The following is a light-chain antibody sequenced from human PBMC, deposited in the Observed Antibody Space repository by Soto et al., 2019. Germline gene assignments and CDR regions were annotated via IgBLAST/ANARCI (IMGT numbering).Light chain of an antibody. CDR1: QSVSSY. CDR3: QQYNSYWT. V-gene: IGKV3-11*01. J-gene: IGKJ1*01. CDR2: DAS. Sequence: EIVLTQSPATLSLSPGERATLSCRASQSVSSYLAWYQQKPGQAPRLLIYDASNRATGIPARFSGSGSGTEFTLTISSLQSDDFATYYCQQYNSYWTFGQGTKVDIK.